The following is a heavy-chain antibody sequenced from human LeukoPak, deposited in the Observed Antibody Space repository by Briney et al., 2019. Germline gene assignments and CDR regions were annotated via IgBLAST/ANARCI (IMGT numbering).Heavy chain of an antibody. CDR2: INHSGIT. Sequence: PSEALSLTCAVYGGSFSGDYWIWIRQTPEKGLEWIGEINHSGITNYNPSFKSRVAISVDTSKNQFSLKLSSVTAADTAIYYCAKAPGWPAGRSGSLLYWGQGTLVTVSS. D-gene: IGHD1-26*01. CDR3: AKAPGWPAGRSGSLLY. CDR1: GGSFSGDY. V-gene: IGHV4-34*01. J-gene: IGHJ4*02.